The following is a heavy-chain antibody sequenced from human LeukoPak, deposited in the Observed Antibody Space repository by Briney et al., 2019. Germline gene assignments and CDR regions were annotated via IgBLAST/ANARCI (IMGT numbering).Heavy chain of an antibody. CDR3: ASDAAAGSLLESDY. J-gene: IGHJ4*02. CDR2: INHSGST. CDR1: GGSISSGGYY. V-gene: IGHV4-30-2*01. Sequence: SQTLSLTCTVSGGSISSGGYYWSWIRQPPGKGLEWIGEINHSGSTNYNPSLKSRVTISVDTSKNQFSLKLSSVTAADTAVYYCASDAAAGSLLESDYWGQGTLVTVSS. D-gene: IGHD6-13*01.